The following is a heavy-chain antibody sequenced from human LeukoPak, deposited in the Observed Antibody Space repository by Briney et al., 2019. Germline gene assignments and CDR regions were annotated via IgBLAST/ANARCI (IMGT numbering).Heavy chain of an antibody. V-gene: IGHV3-23*01. D-gene: IGHD3-10*01. CDR1: GFTFSNYA. CDR2: ISGSGDST. CDR3: ARDLLLYFGEVTMAFDY. J-gene: IGHJ4*02. Sequence: GGSLRLSCAASGFTFSNYAMRWVRQAPGKGLEWVSGISGSGDSTYYADSVKGRFTISRDNSKNTLYLQMNSLRAEDTAVYYCARDLLLYFGEVTMAFDYWGLGTLVTVSS.